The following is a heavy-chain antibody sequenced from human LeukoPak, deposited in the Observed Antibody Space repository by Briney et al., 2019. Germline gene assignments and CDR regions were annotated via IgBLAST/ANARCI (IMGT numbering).Heavy chain of an antibody. V-gene: IGHV3-33*06. Sequence: GGSLRLSCAASGFTLSSFWMSWVRQTPGRGLEWVAVIWNDGSNKYYADSVKGRFTISRDNSKDTLYLEMNNLRAEDTAIYYCAKDADFARIYYYFDSWGQGTLVTVSS. J-gene: IGHJ4*02. CDR3: AKDADFARIYYYFDS. CDR1: GFTLSSFW. D-gene: IGHD3-10*01. CDR2: IWNDGSNK.